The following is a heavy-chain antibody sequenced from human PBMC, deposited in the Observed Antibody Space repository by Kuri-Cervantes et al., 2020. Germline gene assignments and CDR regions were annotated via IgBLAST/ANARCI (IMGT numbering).Heavy chain of an antibody. J-gene: IGHJ6*03. CDR3: ARDGGYDFYYMDV. Sequence: GESLKISCAASGFTFSNYAMHWVRQAPGKGLEWVTVISYDGSIRYYIDSVKGRFTISRDNSKNRLYLQMNSLRAEHTAVYYCARDGGYDFYYMDVWGKGTTVTVSS. CDR1: GFTFSNYA. CDR2: ISYDGSIR. V-gene: IGHV3-30*10.